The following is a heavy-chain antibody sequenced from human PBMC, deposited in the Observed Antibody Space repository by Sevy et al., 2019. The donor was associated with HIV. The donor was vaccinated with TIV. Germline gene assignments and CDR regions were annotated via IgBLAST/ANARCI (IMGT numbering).Heavy chain of an antibody. J-gene: IGHJ4*02. CDR2: ISYDGSNK. D-gene: IGHD3-10*01. Sequence: GGSLRLSCAASGFTFSSYAMHWVRQAPGKGLEWVAVISYDGSNKYYADSVKGRFTISRDNSKNTLYLQMNSLRAEDTAVYYCARDGQYYYGSGGYFRVWEFDYWGQGTLVTVSS. CDR3: ARDGQYYYGSGGYFRVWEFDY. V-gene: IGHV3-30-3*01. CDR1: GFTFSSYA.